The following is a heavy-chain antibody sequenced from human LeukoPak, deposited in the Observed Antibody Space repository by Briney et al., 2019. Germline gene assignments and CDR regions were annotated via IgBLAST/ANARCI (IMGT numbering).Heavy chain of an antibody. J-gene: IGHJ4*02. CDR2: IHPRSGDT. CDR1: GHTFTDYY. D-gene: IGHD3-9*01. Sequence: ASVKVSCKASGHTFTDYYMHWVRQAPGQGLEWMGWIHPRSGDTKYAQILQGRVTVTRDTSISTAYMELTRLRSDDTAVYYCARVHYDILTGYSYFDYWGQGTLVTVSS. V-gene: IGHV1-2*02. CDR3: ARVHYDILTGYSYFDY.